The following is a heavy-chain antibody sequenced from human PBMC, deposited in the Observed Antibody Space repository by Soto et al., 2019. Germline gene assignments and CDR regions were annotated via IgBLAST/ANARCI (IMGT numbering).Heavy chain of an antibody. Sequence: EVQLAESGGDFVKPGGSLRLSCAASGFNFNAAWMNWVRQSPGKGLEWVGRIKSKGNGGTIDYAAPVKGRFTISRDDSKNTLYLEMNSLNTEDTALYYCSADLPYWGAYAFDYWGQGTLVTVSS. V-gene: IGHV3-15*07. CDR2: IKSKGNGGTI. D-gene: IGHD3-16*01. CDR1: GFNFNAAW. J-gene: IGHJ4*02. CDR3: SADLPYWGAYAFDY.